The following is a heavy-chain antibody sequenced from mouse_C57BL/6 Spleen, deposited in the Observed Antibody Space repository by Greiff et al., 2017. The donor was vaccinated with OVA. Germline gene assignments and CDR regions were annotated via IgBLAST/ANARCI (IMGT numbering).Heavy chain of an antibody. CDR1: GFTFSDYG. CDR3: ARGDLYGSSFYYFDY. D-gene: IGHD1-1*01. V-gene: IGHV5-17*01. Sequence: VQLKESGGGLVKPGGSLKLSCAASGFTFSDYGMHWVRQAPEKGLEWVAYISSGSSTIYYADTVKGRFTISRDNAKNTLFLQMTSLRSEDTAMYYCARGDLYGSSFYYFDYWGQGTTLTVSS. J-gene: IGHJ2*01. CDR2: ISSGSSTI.